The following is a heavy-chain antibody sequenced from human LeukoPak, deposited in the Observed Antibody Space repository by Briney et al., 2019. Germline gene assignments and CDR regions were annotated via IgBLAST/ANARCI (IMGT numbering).Heavy chain of an antibody. CDR1: GFTFNNYA. V-gene: IGHV3-23*01. CDR2: ISGSGGST. J-gene: IGHJ4*02. D-gene: IGHD3-22*01. Sequence: GGSLRLSCAASGFTFNNYAMNWVRQAPGKGLEWVSAISGSGGSTYYADSVKGRFTISRDNSKNTLYLQMNSLRAEDTAVYYCAKFVVVRSFDYWGQGTLVTVSS. CDR3: AKFVVVRSFDY.